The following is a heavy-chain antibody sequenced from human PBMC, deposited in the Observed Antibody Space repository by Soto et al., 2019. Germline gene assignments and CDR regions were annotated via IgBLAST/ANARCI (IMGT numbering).Heavy chain of an antibody. D-gene: IGHD3-3*01. CDR3: ARAGLGFGVVIRYFDY. CDR1: GGSISSYY. J-gene: IGHJ4*02. V-gene: IGHV4-59*01. Sequence: SETLSLTCTVSGGSISSYYWSWIRQPPGKGLEWIGYIYYSGSTNYNPSLKSRVTISVDTSKNQFSLKLSSVTAADTAVYYCARAGLGFGVVIRYFDYWGQGTLVTVSS. CDR2: IYYSGST.